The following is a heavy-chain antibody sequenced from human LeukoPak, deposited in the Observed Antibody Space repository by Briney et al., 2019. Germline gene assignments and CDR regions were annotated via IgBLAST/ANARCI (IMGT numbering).Heavy chain of an antibody. CDR2: VYDSGGT. Sequence: PSETLSLTCTVAGGSISSYMWTWIRQTPEKGLEWMGHVYDSGGTDYNPALKSRVTISLDRSKDHFSLQGRAVTAADTAIYYCARGQTVRFYEFWGQGTVVTVSS. CDR1: GGSISSYM. CDR3: ARGQTVRFYEF. D-gene: IGHD2/OR15-2a*01. J-gene: IGHJ4*02. V-gene: IGHV4-59*01.